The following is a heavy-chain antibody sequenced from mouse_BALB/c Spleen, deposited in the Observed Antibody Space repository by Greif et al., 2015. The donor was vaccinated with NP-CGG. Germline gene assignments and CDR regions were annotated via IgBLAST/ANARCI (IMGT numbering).Heavy chain of an antibody. J-gene: IGHJ2*01. D-gene: IGHD4-1*01. CDR3: TRLGDY. CDR1: GYTFTSYW. V-gene: IGHV1S22*01. CDR2: IYPGSGST. Sequence: LKESGSELVRPGASVKLSCKASGYTFTSYWMHWVKQRPGQGLEWIGNIYPGSGSTNYDEKFKSKATLTVDTSSSSAYMQLSSRTSEDSAVYYCTRLGDYWGQGTTLTVSS.